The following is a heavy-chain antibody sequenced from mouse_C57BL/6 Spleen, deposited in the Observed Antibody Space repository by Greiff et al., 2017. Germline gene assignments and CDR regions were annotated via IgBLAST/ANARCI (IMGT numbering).Heavy chain of an antibody. D-gene: IGHD2-4*01. Sequence: EVKLMESGGGLVKPGGSLKLSCAASGFTFSDYGMHWVRQAPEKGLEWVAYISSGSSTIYYADTVKGRFTISRDNAKNTLFLQMTSLRSEDTAMYYCARPNDYDGYSFDYWGQGTTLTVSS. V-gene: IGHV5-17*01. J-gene: IGHJ2*01. CDR1: GFTFSDYG. CDR2: ISSGSSTI. CDR3: ARPNDYDGYSFDY.